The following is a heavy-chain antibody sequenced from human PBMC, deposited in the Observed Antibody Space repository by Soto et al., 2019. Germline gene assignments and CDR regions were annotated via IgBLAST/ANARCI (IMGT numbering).Heavy chain of an antibody. Sequence: QVQLVESGGGVVQPGRSLRLSCAASGFTFSSYAMHWVRQAPGKGLEWVAVISYDGSNKYYADSVKGRFTISRDNSKNTLYLQMNSLRAGDTAVYYCATTDGPSGSSTSCYPHWGQGTLVTVSS. V-gene: IGHV3-30-3*01. J-gene: IGHJ4*02. CDR2: ISYDGSNK. D-gene: IGHD2-2*01. CDR1: GFTFSSYA. CDR3: ATTDGPSGSSTSCYPH.